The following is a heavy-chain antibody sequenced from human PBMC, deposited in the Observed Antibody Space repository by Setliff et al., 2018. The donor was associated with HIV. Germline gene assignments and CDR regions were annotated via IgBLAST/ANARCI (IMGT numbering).Heavy chain of an antibody. CDR3: VRPSFGIGGGSMFDS. CDR2: IYPGDSVT. CDR1: GYTFTNYW. V-gene: IGHV5-51*01. J-gene: IGHJ4*02. D-gene: IGHD3-3*01. Sequence: GESLKISCRASGYTFTNYWIGWVRQMPGKGLEWIGVIYPGDSVTRYGPSFQGQVFISADRSITTAYLNLSSATTADTAMYYCVRPSFGIGGGSMFDSWGQGIVVTV.